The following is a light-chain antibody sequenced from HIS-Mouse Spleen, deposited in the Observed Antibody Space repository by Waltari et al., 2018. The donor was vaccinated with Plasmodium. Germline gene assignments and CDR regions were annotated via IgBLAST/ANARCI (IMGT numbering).Light chain of an antibody. V-gene: IGLV1-47*01. CDR3: AAWDDSLSGWV. J-gene: IGLJ3*02. Sequence: QSVLTQPPSASGTPGQRVTISCSGSSSNIGSNYVYWYQQLPGTAPQLLIYRNTQRPSGVPDRISGSKSGTSASLAISGLRSEDEADYYCAAWDDSLSGWVFGGGTKLTVL. CDR2: RNT. CDR1: SSNIGSNY.